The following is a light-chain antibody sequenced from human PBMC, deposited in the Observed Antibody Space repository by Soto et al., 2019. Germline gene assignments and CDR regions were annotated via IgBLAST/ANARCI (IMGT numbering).Light chain of an antibody. V-gene: IGLV1-51*01. J-gene: IGLJ1*01. Sequence: QSVLTQPPSVSPAPGQKVTISCSGSSSNVGKNYVSWYQQLPGTAPKLLIYDNNKRPSGIPDRFSGSKSGTSATLGITGLQTGDEADYYCGTWDSSLSSGVFGTGTKVTVL. CDR3: GTWDSSLSSGV. CDR1: SSNVGKNY. CDR2: DNN.